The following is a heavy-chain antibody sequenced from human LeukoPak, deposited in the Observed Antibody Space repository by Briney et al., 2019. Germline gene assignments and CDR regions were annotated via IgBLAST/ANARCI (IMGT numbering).Heavy chain of an antibody. Sequence: GASVKVSCKASGYMFTSYGINWVRQAPGQGLEGMGWISAYNGNTNYAQKLQGRVTMTTDTSTSTAYMELRSLRSDDTAVYYCARDRRSGGSTNWFDPWGQGTLVTVSS. D-gene: IGHD2-15*01. V-gene: IGHV1-18*01. CDR2: ISAYNGNT. J-gene: IGHJ5*02. CDR3: ARDRRSGGSTNWFDP. CDR1: GYMFTSYG.